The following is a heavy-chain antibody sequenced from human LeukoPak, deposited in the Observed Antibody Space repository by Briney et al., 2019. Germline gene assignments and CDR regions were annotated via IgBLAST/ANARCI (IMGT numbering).Heavy chain of an antibody. D-gene: IGHD1-26*01. Sequence: PGGSLRLSCAASGFTVSRTYMSWVRQAPGKGLEWVSVIYSGAGTYYADSVKGRFTISRDNSENRLHLQMNSLRAEDTAVYYCARVGSGNYYKYFEYWGQGTLVTVSA. CDR1: GFTVSRTY. J-gene: IGHJ4*02. CDR2: IYSGAGT. V-gene: IGHV3-53*01. CDR3: ARVGSGNYYKYFEY.